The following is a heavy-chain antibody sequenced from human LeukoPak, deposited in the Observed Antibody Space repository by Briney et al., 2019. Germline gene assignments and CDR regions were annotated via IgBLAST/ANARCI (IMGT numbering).Heavy chain of an antibody. Sequence: GGSLIPSCAASGFTFSNFWMRLVREAPGEGVGLVGLIQFQTDGGRTDYAATVKGRFTISRDDSKTTLHLQMNSLKTDETAVYYCPTEPSQSTALPHYYYYHMDAWGKGTTVTVSS. D-gene: IGHD5-18*01. J-gene: IGHJ6*03. V-gene: IGHV3-15*01. CDR3: PTEPSQSTALPHYYYYHMDA. CDR2: IQFQTDGGRT. CDR1: GFTFSNFW.